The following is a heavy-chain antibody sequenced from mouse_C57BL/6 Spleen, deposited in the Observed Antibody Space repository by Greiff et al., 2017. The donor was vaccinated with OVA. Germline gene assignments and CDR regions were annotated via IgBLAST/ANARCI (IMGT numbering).Heavy chain of an antibody. CDR2: ISDGGSYT. CDR1: GFTFSSYA. CDR3: ARRGPGTYYAMDY. V-gene: IGHV5-4*01. J-gene: IGHJ4*01. D-gene: IGHD4-1*01. Sequence: EVQVVESGGGLVKPGGSLKLSCAASGFTFSSYAMSWVRQTPEKRLEWVATISDGGSYTYYPDNVKGRFTISRDNAKNNLYLQMSHLKSEDTAMYYCARRGPGTYYAMDYWGQGTSVTVSS.